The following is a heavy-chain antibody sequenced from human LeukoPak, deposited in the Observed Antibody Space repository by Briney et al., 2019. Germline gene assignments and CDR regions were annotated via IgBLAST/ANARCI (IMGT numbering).Heavy chain of an antibody. V-gene: IGHV4-34*01. CDR1: GGSFSGYY. D-gene: IGHD1-26*01. CDR3: ARGTKIVGATRGNWFDP. J-gene: IGHJ5*02. CDR2: INHSGST. Sequence: PSETLSLTCAVYGGSFSGYYWSWIRQPPGKGLEWIGEINHSGSTNYNPSLKSRVTISVDKSKNQFSLKLSSVTAADTAVYYCARGTKIVGATRGNWFDPWGQGTLVTVSS.